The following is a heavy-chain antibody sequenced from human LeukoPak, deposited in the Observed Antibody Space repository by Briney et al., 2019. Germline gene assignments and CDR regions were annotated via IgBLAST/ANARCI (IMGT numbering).Heavy chain of an antibody. CDR1: GFTFSSAW. V-gene: IGHV3-7*01. Sequence: GGSLRLSCAASGFTFSSAWMSWVRQAPGKGLEWVANVNQDGSGKYYVDSVKGRFTISKDNAKNSLYLQMNSLRAEDTAVYYCASLIATVTEYDAFDIWGQGTMVTVSS. CDR2: VNQDGSGK. CDR3: ASLIATVTEYDAFDI. J-gene: IGHJ3*02. D-gene: IGHD4-17*01.